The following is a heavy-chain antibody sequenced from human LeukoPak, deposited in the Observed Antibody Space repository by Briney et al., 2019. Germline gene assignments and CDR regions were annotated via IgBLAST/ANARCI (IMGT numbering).Heavy chain of an antibody. CDR1: GGSISSSSYY. D-gene: IGHD1-26*01. Sequence: SETLSLTCTVSGGSISSSSYYWVWIRQPPGKGLEWIGNIFYSGTTYYNPSLKSRVIISVDMSKNQFPLRLSSASAADTAVYYCARRANSGTYYGAFDMWGQGTMVTVPS. CDR2: IFYSGTT. V-gene: IGHV4-39*01. CDR3: ARRANSGTYYGAFDM. J-gene: IGHJ3*02.